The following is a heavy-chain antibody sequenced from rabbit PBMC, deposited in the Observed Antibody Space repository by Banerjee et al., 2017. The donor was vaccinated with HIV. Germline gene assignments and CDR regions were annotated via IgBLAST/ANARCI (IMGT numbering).Heavy chain of an antibody. V-gene: IGHV1S45*01. CDR3: ARGVYYTSSSDYSVFRL. CDR1: GFSFSSNA. D-gene: IGHD1-1*01. Sequence: QEQLEESGGDLVKPEGSLTLTCTASGFSFSSNAMCWVRQAPGKRPEWIACIYNGDGSTYYASWAKGRFTISKTSSTTVTLQMTSLTAADTATYFCARGVYYTSSSDYSVFRLWGPGTLVTVS. J-gene: IGHJ4*01. CDR2: IYNGDGST.